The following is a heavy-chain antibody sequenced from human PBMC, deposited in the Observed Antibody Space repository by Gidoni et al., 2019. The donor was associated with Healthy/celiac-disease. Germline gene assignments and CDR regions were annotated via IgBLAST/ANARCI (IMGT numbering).Heavy chain of an antibody. CDR3: ARRDSSGYYGSAFDI. D-gene: IGHD3-22*01. J-gene: IGHJ3*02. CDR2: IDWDDDK. V-gene: IGHV2-70*15. CDR1: GFSLSTSGMC. Sequence: QVTLRESGPALVKPTQTLTLTCTFSGFSLSTSGMCVSWIRQPPGKALEWLARIDWDDDKYYSTSLKTRLTISKDTSKNQVVLTMTNMDPVDTATYYCARRDSSGYYGSAFDIWGQGTMVTVSS.